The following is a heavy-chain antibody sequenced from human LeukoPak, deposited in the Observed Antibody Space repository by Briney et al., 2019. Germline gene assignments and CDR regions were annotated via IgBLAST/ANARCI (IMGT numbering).Heavy chain of an antibody. CDR2: INPNSGYT. CDR1: GYTFTDYY. V-gene: IGHV1-2*02. CDR3: ARVYGDLPY. J-gene: IGHJ4*02. D-gene: IGHD4-17*01. Sequence: ASVKVSCKASGYTFTDYYIHWVRQAPGQGLEWMGLINPNSGYTSYAQNFQGRVTMTRDTSISTAYMELSRLRSDDTAVYYCARVYGDLPYWGQGTLVTVSS.